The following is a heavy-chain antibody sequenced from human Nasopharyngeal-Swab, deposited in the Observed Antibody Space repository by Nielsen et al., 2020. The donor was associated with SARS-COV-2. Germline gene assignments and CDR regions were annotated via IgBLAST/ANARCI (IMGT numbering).Heavy chain of an antibody. D-gene: IGHD6-19*01. CDR1: GFTFSSYG. CDR3: ARDTSDSSGWDWFDP. V-gene: IGHV3-33*01. CDR2: IWYDGSNK. Sequence: GESLKIPCAASGFTFSSYGMHWVRQAPGKGLEWVAVIWYDGSNKYYADSVKGRFTISRDNSKNTLYLQMNSLRAEDTAVYYCARDTSDSSGWDWFDPWGQGTLVTVSS. J-gene: IGHJ5*02.